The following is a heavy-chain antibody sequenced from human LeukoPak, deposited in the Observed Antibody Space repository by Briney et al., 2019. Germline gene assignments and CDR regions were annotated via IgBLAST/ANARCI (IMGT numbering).Heavy chain of an antibody. CDR3: ARDHNYAFDN. CDR2: IGISSGNT. Sequence: GGSLRLSCAASGFTFASYGMSWVRQAPGKGLEWISYIGISSGNTKYADSVKGRFTISGDNAKKSLYLQMNSLRVEDTAVYYCARDHNYAFDNWGQGTLVTVSS. V-gene: IGHV3-48*04. D-gene: IGHD1-1*01. J-gene: IGHJ4*02. CDR1: GFTFASYG.